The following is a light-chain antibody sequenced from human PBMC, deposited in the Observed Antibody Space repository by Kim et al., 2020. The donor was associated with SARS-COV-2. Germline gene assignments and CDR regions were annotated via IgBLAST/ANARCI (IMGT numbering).Light chain of an antibody. CDR3: QQYTPYWA. CDR2: QAS. J-gene: IGKJ1*01. V-gene: IGKV1-5*03. Sequence: DIQMTQSPATLSASVGDGVTITCRASQSINKWLAWYHQIPGKAPKLLIYQASILESGVPSRFSGGGYGTEFTLTISTLQPDDFGTYYGQQYTPYWAFGQGTKVDIK. CDR1: QSINKW.